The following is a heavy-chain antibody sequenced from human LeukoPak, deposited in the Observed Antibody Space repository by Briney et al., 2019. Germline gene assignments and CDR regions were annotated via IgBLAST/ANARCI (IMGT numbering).Heavy chain of an antibody. D-gene: IGHD3-22*01. V-gene: IGHV3-21*01. CDR1: GFIFSSYS. CDR2: ISSSSSYI. CDR3: AKGSRSSGHYSDY. J-gene: IGHJ4*02. Sequence: GGSLRLSCAASGFIFSSYSMNWVRQAPGKGLEWVSSISSSSSYIYYADSVKGRFTISRDNAKNSLYLQMNSLRAEDTAVYYCAKGSRSSGHYSDYWGQGTLVTVSS.